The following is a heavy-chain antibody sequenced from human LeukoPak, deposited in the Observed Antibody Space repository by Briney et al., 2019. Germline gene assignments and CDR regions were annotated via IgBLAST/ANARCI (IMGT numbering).Heavy chain of an antibody. D-gene: IGHD5-18*01. CDR1: GGSISSSSYY. CDR2: IYYSGST. Sequence: NPSETLSLTCTVSGGSISSSSYYWGWIRQPPGKGLEWIGSIYYSGSTYYNPSLKSRVTISVDTSKNQFSLKLSSVTAADTAVYYCARDRVDTAMVNLYYFDYWGQGTLVTVSS. CDR3: ARDRVDTAMVNLYYFDY. J-gene: IGHJ4*02. V-gene: IGHV4-39*07.